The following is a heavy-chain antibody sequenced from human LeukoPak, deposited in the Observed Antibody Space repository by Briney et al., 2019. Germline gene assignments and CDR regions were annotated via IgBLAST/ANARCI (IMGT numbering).Heavy chain of an antibody. CDR1: GFTFGDHS. V-gene: IGHV3-49*03. J-gene: IGHJ4*02. CDR2: IRSKAYGGTA. Sequence: GGSLRLSCTASGFTFGDHSVSWFRQAPGKGLEWVGFIRSKAYGGTAEYAASVKGRFTISRDDSKSVAYLQMDSLKTEDTAVYDWFQGDYWGQGTLVTVSS. CDR3: FQGDY.